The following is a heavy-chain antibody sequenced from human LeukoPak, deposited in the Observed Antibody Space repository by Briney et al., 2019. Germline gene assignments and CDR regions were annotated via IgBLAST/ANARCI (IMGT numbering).Heavy chain of an antibody. V-gene: IGHV1-2*02. CDR2: INPNSGGT. Sequence: ASVKVSCKASGHTFTGYYMHWVRQAPGQGREWMGWINPNSGGTNYAQKFQGRVTMIRDTSISTAYMELSRLRSDDTAVYYCARDYWFGELLSNFDYWGQGTLVTVSS. CDR3: ARDYWFGELLSNFDY. CDR1: GHTFTGYY. D-gene: IGHD3-10*01. J-gene: IGHJ4*02.